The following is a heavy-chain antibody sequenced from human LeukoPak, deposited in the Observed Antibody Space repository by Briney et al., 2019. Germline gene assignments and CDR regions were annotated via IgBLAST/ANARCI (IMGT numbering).Heavy chain of an antibody. CDR2: INPNSGGT. V-gene: IGHV1-2*04. D-gene: IGHD6-13*01. Sequence: ASVKVSCKASGYTFTGYYLHWVRQAPGQGLEWMGWINPNSGGTNYAQKFQGWVTMTRDTSISTDYMEMKRVTSDDTAVYYCARGAEAETSPLDFWGQGTLVIVS. J-gene: IGHJ4*02. CDR1: GYTFTGYY. CDR3: ARGAEAETSPLDF.